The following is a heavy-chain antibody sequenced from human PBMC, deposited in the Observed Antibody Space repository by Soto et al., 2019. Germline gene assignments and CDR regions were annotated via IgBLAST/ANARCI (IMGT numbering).Heavy chain of an antibody. CDR1: GFTFSSYA. CDR3: GRVEVPAAPFDF. D-gene: IGHD2-2*01. J-gene: IGHJ4*02. CDR2: ISYDGSNK. Sequence: QVQLVESGGGVVQPGRSLRLSCAASGFTFSSYAMHWVRQAPGKGLEWVAVISYDGSNKYYADSVKGRFSISRDNSKNTLYVQMNSLRAEDTAVYYCGRVEVPAAPFDFWGQGTLVTVSS. V-gene: IGHV3-30-3*01.